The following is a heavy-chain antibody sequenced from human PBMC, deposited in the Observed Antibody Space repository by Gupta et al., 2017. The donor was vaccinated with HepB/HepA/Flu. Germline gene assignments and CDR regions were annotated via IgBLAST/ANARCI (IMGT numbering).Heavy chain of an antibody. Sequence: QVHLVQSGAEVKKPGASVKVSCKASGYTFTGYYMHWVRQAPGQGLEWMGWINPNSGGTNYAQKFQGRVTLTRDTSISTVYMDLSRLRSDDTAVYYCAKFRGSWYDPLDYWGQGTLVTVSP. D-gene: IGHD6-13*01. V-gene: IGHV1-2*02. CDR1: GYTFTGYY. CDR2: INPNSGGT. J-gene: IGHJ4*02. CDR3: AKFRGSWYDPLDY.